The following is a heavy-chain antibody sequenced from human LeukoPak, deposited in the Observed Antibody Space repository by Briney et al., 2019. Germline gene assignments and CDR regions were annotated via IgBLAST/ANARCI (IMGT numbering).Heavy chain of an antibody. V-gene: IGHV4-39*07. Sequence: PSETLSLTCTVSGGSISSSSYYWGWIRQPPGKGLEWIGSIYYSGSTYYNPSLKSRVTTSVDTSKNQFSLKLSSVTAADTAVYYCANLVGYSYGPLYYFDYWGQGTLVTVSS. CDR1: GGSISSSSYY. CDR2: IYYSGST. CDR3: ANLVGYSYGPLYYFDY. J-gene: IGHJ4*02. D-gene: IGHD5-18*01.